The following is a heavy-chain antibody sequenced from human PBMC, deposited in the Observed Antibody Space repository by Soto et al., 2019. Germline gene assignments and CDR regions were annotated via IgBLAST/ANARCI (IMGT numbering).Heavy chain of an antibody. CDR3: ARRTIFGVTISDWFDP. V-gene: IGHV1-69*13. CDR2: IIPIFGTA. J-gene: IGHJ5*02. CDR1: GGTFSSYA. D-gene: IGHD3-3*01. Sequence: SVKVSCKASGGTFSSYAISWVRQAPGQGLERMGGIIPIFGTANYAQKFQGRVTITADESTSTAYMELSSLRSEDTAVYYCARRTIFGVTISDWFDPWGQGTLVTVSS.